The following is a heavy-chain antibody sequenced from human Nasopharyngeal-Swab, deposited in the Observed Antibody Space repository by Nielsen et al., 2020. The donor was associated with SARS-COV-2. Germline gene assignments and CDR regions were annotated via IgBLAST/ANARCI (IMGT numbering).Heavy chain of an antibody. CDR1: GFTFSSYW. J-gene: IGHJ6*02. V-gene: IGHV3-7*01. CDR2: IKQDGSEK. CDR3: ARDLVVGATTSAYYYYYGMDV. D-gene: IGHD1-26*01. Sequence: GEFLKISCAASGFTFSSYWMSWVRQAPGKGLEWVANIKQDGSEKYYVDSVKGRFTISRDNAKNSLYLQMNSLRAEDTAVYYCARDLVVGATTSAYYYYYGMDVWGQGTTVTVSS.